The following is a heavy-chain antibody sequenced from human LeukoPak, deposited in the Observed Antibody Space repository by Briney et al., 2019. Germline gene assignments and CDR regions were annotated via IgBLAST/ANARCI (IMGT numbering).Heavy chain of an antibody. V-gene: IGHV4-30-2*01. J-gene: IGHJ6*02. Sequence: PSETLSLTCTVSGGSISSGGYYWSWIRQPPGKGLEWIGYIYHSGSTYYNPSLKSRVTISVDRSKNQFSLKLSSVTAADTAVYYCARLERGDYPPYYYYGMDVWGQGTTVTVSS. D-gene: IGHD5-12*01. CDR2: IYHSGST. CDR3: ARLERGDYPPYYYYGMDV. CDR1: GGSISSGGYY.